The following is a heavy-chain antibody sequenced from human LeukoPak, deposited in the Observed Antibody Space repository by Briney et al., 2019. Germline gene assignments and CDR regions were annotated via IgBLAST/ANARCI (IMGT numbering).Heavy chain of an antibody. CDR2: ITASDTT. V-gene: IGHV3-23*01. CDR1: GFIFSTSA. Sequence: PGASLRLSCAASGFIFSTSAMTWVRQAPGKGLDWVSYITASDTTYYADSVKGRFTISRDTSNNTLYLQMNGLRADDTALYYCAKDRYDTSVWPYYYAMDVWGQGTTVTVSS. CDR3: AKDRYDTSVWPYYYAMDV. J-gene: IGHJ6*02. D-gene: IGHD3-22*01.